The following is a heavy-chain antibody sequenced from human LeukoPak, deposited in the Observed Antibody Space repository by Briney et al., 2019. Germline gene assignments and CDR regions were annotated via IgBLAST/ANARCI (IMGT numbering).Heavy chain of an antibody. CDR1: GGSISSYY. Sequence: SETLSLTCTVSGGSISSYYWSWIRQPAGKGLEWIGRIYTSGSTNYNPSLKSRVTVPVDTSKNQFSLKLSSVTAADTAVYYCARDIPHYDFWSGYWGYNWFDPWGQGTLVTVSS. V-gene: IGHV4-4*07. J-gene: IGHJ5*02. CDR2: IYTSGST. D-gene: IGHD3-3*01. CDR3: ARDIPHYDFWSGYWGYNWFDP.